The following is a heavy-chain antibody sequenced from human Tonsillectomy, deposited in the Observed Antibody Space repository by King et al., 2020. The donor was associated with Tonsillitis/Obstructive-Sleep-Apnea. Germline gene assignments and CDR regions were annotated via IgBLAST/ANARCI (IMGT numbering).Heavy chain of an antibody. J-gene: IGHJ4*02. D-gene: IGHD5-12*01. CDR1: GFTFSSYG. Sequence: VQLVESGGGVVQPGRSLRLSCAASGFTFSSYGMHWVRQAPGKGLEWVAVIWYDGSNEYYVDSVKGRFTISRDNSKNTLYLQMNRLRAEDTAVYYCARDQGGYDSVLFDCWGQGTLVTVSS. CDR3: ARDQGGYDSVLFDC. CDR2: IWYDGSNE. V-gene: IGHV3-33*01.